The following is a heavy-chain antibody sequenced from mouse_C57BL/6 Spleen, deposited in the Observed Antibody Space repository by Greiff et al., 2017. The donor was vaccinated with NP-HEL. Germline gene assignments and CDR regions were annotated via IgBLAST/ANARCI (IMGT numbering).Heavy chain of an antibody. J-gene: IGHJ2*01. Sequence: QVQLQQPGAELVMPGASVKLSCKASGYTFTSYWMHWVKQRPGQGLEWIGEIDPSDSYTNYNQKFKGKSTLTVDKSSSTAYMQLSSLTSEDSAVYYCARASRHYGSSSYYFDYWGQGTTLTVSS. D-gene: IGHD1-1*01. V-gene: IGHV1-69*01. CDR3: ARASRHYGSSSYYFDY. CDR2: IDPSDSYT. CDR1: GYTFTSYW.